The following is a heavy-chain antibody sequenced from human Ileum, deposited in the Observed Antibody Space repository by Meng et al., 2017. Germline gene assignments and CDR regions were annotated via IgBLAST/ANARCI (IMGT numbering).Heavy chain of an antibody. CDR1: GGSFSGYS. CDR2: IDHSGGT. V-gene: IGHV4-34*01. D-gene: IGHD1-26*01. J-gene: IGHJ5*02. CDR3: ARRVGATPYAYNWLDP. Sequence: QVHLRLCGARLLKPSEPLSRTCGVYGGSFSGYSWSWIRQPPGKGLEWIGEIDHSGGTNYNPSLKNRVTISVDTSNNRFSLKLSSVKAADTALYFCARRVGATPYAYNWLDPWGQGTLVTVSS.